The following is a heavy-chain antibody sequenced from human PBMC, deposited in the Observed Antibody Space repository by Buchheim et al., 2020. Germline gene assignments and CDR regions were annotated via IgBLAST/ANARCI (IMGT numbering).Heavy chain of an antibody. CDR2: NYYSGST. CDR1: GGSISSSSYY. CDR3: ARVSAYYDILTGYSFSYYYGMDV. D-gene: IGHD3-9*01. J-gene: IGHJ6*02. V-gene: IGHV4-39*07. Sequence: QLQLQESGPGLVKPSETLSLTCTVSGGSISSSSYYWGWIRQPPGKGLEWIGRNYYSGSTYYNPSLKSRVNISVDTSKNQVSLKLSSVTAADTAVYYCARVSAYYDILTGYSFSYYYGMDVWGQGTT.